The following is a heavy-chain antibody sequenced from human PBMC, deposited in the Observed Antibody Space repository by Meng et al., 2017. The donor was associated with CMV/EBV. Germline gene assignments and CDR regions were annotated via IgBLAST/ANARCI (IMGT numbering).Heavy chain of an antibody. J-gene: IGHJ6*02. Sequence: ASVKVSCKASGYTFTGYYMHWVRQAPGQGLEWMGWTNPNSGGTNYAQKFQGRVTMTRDTSISTAYMELSRLRSDDTAVYYCARAEWELTRDYGMDVWGQGTTVTVSS. D-gene: IGHD1-26*01. V-gene: IGHV1-2*02. CDR1: GYTFTGYY. CDR3: ARAEWELTRDYGMDV. CDR2: TNPNSGGT.